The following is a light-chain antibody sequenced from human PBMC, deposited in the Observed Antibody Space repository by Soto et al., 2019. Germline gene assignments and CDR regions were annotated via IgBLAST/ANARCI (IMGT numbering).Light chain of an antibody. Sequence: DTQMTQSPSSLSASVGDRVTITCRASQGISNYLAWYQQKPGKVPKLLFFAASTLQSGVPSRFSGSGSVTDFTLTICSLQPEDVATYYCQKYKTAPPTFGQGTKVDIK. CDR1: QGISNY. V-gene: IGKV1-27*01. CDR3: QKYKTAPPT. CDR2: AAS. J-gene: IGKJ1*01.